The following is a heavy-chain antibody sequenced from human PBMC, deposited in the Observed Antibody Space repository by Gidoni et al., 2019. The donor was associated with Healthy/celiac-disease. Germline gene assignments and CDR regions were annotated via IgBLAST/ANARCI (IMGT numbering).Heavy chain of an antibody. CDR3: AIEESGYYTYYFDY. Sequence: QVQLVQSGAEVKKPGASVKVSCKASGYTFTSYAMHWVRQAPGQRLEWMGWINAGNGNTKYSQKVQGRVTITRDTSASTAYMELSSLRAEDTAVYYCAIEESGYYTYYFDYWGQGTLVTVSS. V-gene: IGHV1-3*01. J-gene: IGHJ4*02. CDR1: GYTFTSYA. D-gene: IGHD3-3*01. CDR2: INAGNGNT.